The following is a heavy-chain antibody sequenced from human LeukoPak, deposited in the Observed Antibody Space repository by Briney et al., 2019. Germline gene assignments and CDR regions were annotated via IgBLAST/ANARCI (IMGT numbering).Heavy chain of an antibody. Sequence: PSETLSLTCAVHGGSFSGHYWSWIRQPPGEGLEWIGVINHSGSTNYNPSLKSRVTISVDTSKNQFSLNLSSVTAADTAVYYCARGRANYGPWGQGTLVTVSS. J-gene: IGHJ5*02. CDR3: ARGRANYGP. V-gene: IGHV4-34*01. CDR1: GGSFSGHY. CDR2: INHSGST. D-gene: IGHD3-10*01.